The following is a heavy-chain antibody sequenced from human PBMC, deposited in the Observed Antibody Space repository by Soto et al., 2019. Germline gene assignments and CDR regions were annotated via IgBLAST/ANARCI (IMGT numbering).Heavy chain of an antibody. J-gene: IGHJ6*02. Sequence: PSETLSLTCAVSGGSISSSNWWSWVRQPPGKGLEWIGEIYHSGSTNYNPSLKSRVTISVDKSKNQFSLKLSSVTAADTAVYYCARDPYYYGSGRVYYYGMDVWGQGTTVTVSS. CDR1: GGSISSSNW. D-gene: IGHD3-10*01. CDR2: IYHSGST. V-gene: IGHV4-4*02. CDR3: ARDPYYYGSGRVYYYGMDV.